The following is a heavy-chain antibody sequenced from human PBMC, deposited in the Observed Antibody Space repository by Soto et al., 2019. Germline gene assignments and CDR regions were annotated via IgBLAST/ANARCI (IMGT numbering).Heavy chain of an antibody. CDR3: ARDRRDSYQTMIFDY. D-gene: IGHD2-2*01. J-gene: IGHJ4*02. V-gene: IGHV1-69*01. CDR2: IIPVFGTS. CDR1: AGTFNNYA. Sequence: QVQLVQSGAEVKRPGSSVKVSCKAPAGTFNNYAITWVRQAPGQGLEWMGAIIPVFGTSNIAQNFRGRLTLTAVDSADTAYMELSSLTPDDTAVYYCARDRRDSYQTMIFDYWGQGTLVTVSS.